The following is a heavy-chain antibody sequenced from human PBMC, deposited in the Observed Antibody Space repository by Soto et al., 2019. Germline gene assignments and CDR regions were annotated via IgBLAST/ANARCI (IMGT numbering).Heavy chain of an antibody. D-gene: IGHD2-15*01. Sequence: GGSLRLSCAASGFTFDDYAMHWVRQAPGKGLEWVSGISWNSGSIGYADSVKGRFTISRDNAKNSLYLQMNSLRAEDTALYYCAKDKGFGDCSGGSCYDYYYYMDVWGKGTTVTVSS. CDR2: ISWNSGSI. V-gene: IGHV3-9*01. CDR1: GFTFDDYA. J-gene: IGHJ6*03. CDR3: AKDKGFGDCSGGSCYDYYYYMDV.